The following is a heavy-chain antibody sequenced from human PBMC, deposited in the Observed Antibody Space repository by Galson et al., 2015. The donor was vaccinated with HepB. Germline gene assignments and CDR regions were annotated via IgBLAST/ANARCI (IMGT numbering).Heavy chain of an antibody. Sequence: SLRLSCAPSGFAFRTYAMSWVRQAPGKGLEWVSAISDDGGSTYYADSVKGRFTISRDNSKNTLYLQMVSLSAEDTAVYYCAKVFDYYYYYMDVWGKGTTVTVSS. CDR2: ISDDGGST. CDR3: AKVFDYYYYYMDV. V-gene: IGHV3-23*01. J-gene: IGHJ6*03. CDR1: GFAFRTYA.